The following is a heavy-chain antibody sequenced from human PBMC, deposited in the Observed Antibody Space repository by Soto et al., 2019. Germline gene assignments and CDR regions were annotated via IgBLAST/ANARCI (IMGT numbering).Heavy chain of an antibody. CDR1: GGSISSGGYY. D-gene: IGHD6-6*01. CDR2: IHHSGNT. CDR3: ARVGISSSDAFDI. V-gene: IGHV4-31*03. Sequence: SETLSLTCSVSGGSISSGGYYWSWIRQLPGKDLEWIGYIHHSGNTYYNSSLKSRLTISVDTSKNQFSLKLTSVTAADTAVYSCARVGISSSDAFDIWGQGTRATVS. J-gene: IGHJ3*02.